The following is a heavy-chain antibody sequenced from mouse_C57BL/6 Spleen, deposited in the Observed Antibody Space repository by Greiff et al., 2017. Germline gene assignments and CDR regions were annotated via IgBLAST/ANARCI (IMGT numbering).Heavy chain of an antibody. CDR3: ARGFYYGNPYGYFDV. J-gene: IGHJ1*03. CDR1: GYTFTSYW. D-gene: IGHD2-1*01. CDR2: IDPEAGET. V-gene: IGHV14-2*01. Sequence: EVQLQQPGAELVKPGASVKMSCKASGYTFTSYWITWVKQRPGQGLEWIGRIDPEAGETKYAPKFQGKATITADTSSNTAYLQLSSLTSEDTAVYYCARGFYYGNPYGYFDVWGTGTTVTVSS.